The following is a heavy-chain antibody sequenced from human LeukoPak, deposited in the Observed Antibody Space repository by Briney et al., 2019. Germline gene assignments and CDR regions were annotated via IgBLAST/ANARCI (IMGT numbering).Heavy chain of an antibody. V-gene: IGHV1-46*01. D-gene: IGHD2-15*01. CDR3: VREGGGSCSGGSCFRFDP. J-gene: IGHJ5*02. Sequence: GASVKVSCKASGFTLTKYYMHWVRHAPGQGPEWVGAIHPDGGGTSYAPNFQGRVTMTRSTGAVFMELAGLTYDDTAVYYCVREGGGSCSGGSCFRFDPWGQGTLVTVSS. CDR1: GFTLTKYY. CDR2: IHPDGGGT.